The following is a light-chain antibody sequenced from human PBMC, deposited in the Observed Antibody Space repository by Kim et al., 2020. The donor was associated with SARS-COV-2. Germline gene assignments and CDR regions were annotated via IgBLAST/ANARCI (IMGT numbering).Light chain of an antibody. CDR1: QGIANY. CDR2: AAS. Sequence: DTQMTQSPSSLSASVGDRVTITCRASQGIANYLAWYQQRPGKVPKLLISAASTLQSGVPPRFSGSGSGTDFTLTISSLQPEDVATYYCQKYDTAPWAFAQGTKVDIK. CDR3: QKYDTAPWA. J-gene: IGKJ1*01. V-gene: IGKV1-27*01.